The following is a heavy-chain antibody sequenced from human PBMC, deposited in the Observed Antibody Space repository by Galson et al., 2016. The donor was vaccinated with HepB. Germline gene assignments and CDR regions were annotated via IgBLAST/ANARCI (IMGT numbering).Heavy chain of an antibody. D-gene: IGHD3-22*01. CDR2: INTGNGNT. J-gene: IGHJ3*01. CDR1: GYTFTSYT. Sequence: SVKVSCKASGYTFTSYTVHWVRQAPGQRLEWLGWINTGNGNTELSQRLQGRVTVTRDTSASTAYMILASLRSEDTAVYYCAREIRVIRGLSWRPGGAFGVWGQGTMVTVSS. CDR3: AREIRVIRGLSWRPGGAFGV. V-gene: IGHV1-3*04.